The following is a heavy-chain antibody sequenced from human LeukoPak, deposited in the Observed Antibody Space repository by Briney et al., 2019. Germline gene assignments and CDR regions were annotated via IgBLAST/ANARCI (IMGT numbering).Heavy chain of an antibody. CDR3: ARDYWTVVVVPAAILDY. CDR2: IYYSGST. Sequence: SETLSLTFTVSGGSISSYYWSWIRQPPGKGLEWIGYIYYSGSTNYNPSLKSRVTISVDTSKNQFSLKLSSVTAADTAVYYCARDYWTVVVVPAAILDYWGQGTLVTVSS. V-gene: IGHV4-59*01. J-gene: IGHJ4*02. D-gene: IGHD2-2*01. CDR1: GGSISSYY.